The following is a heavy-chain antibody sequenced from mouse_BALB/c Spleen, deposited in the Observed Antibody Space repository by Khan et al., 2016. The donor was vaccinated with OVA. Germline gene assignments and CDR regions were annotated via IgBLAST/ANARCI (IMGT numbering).Heavy chain of an antibody. CDR3: ARGYFGNYEFVY. Sequence: QVQLKESGAELVKPGASVKLSCKTSAYTFTNYWIQWIKQRPGQGLGWIGQIFPGTGTTYYNQNFKGKATLTVDTSSNTAYMHLSSLTSEDSAVYFCARGYFGNYEFVYWGQGTLVTVSP. J-gene: IGHJ3*01. D-gene: IGHD2-1*01. CDR1: AYTFTNYW. CDR2: IFPGTGTT. V-gene: IGHV1S132*01.